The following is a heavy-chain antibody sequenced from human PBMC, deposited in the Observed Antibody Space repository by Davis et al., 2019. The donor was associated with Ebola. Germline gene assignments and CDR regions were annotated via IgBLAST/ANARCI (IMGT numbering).Heavy chain of an antibody. CDR1: GFTFSSYA. V-gene: IGHV3-23*01. J-gene: IGHJ1*01. Sequence: GESLKISCAASGFTFSSYAMSWVRQAPGTGLEWVSAISGSGGSTYYADSVKGRFTISRDNSKNTMYLQMNSLRVDDTAIYYCTRGRGGSSWEVLWGQGTLVTVSS. CDR3: TRGRGGSSWEVL. CDR2: ISGSGGST. D-gene: IGHD6-13*01.